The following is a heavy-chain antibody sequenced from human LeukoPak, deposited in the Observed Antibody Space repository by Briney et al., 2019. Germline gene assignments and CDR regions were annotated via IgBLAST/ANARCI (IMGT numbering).Heavy chain of an antibody. CDR3: ARGYHGSVFDY. Sequence: GGSLSLSCVASGFTFSNYGMHWARQAPGKGLEWVSSISSSSSYIYYADSVKGRFTISRDNAKNSLYLQMNSLRAEDTAVYYCARGYHGSVFDYWGQGTLVTVSS. CDR2: ISSSSSYI. J-gene: IGHJ4*02. V-gene: IGHV3-21*01. CDR1: GFTFSNYG. D-gene: IGHD3-10*01.